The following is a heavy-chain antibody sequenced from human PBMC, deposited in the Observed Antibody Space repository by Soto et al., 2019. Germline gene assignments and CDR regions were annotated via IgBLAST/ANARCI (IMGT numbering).Heavy chain of an antibody. CDR2: ISGSGDET. J-gene: IGHJ4*02. CDR3: AKGTAYCGGACQHSFDC. V-gene: IGHV3-23*01. D-gene: IGHD2-21*02. CDR1: GXPFGNYR. Sequence: GSLRLSCASSGXPFGNYRMAGVRQAAGRGLEWVSTISGSGDETHHVDSVKGRFTISRDNSQNTLDLEMNSLRHHDPPVYYSAKGTAYCGGACQHSFDCWGQGTLGTVSA.